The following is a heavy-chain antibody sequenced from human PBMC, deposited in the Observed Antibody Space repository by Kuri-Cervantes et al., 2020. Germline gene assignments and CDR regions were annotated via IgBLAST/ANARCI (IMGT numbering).Heavy chain of an antibody. CDR2: IDRDDDK. CDR1: GFSLSTSGMC. CDR3: ARDYGDSSNPYYYYGMDV. Sequence: SGPTLVKPTQTLTLTCTFSGFSLSTSGMCVSWIRQPPGKALEWLARIDRDDDKYYSTSLKTRLTISKDTSKNQVVLTMTNMDPVDTATYYCARDYGDSSNPYYYYGMDVWGQGTTVTVSS. J-gene: IGHJ6*02. D-gene: IGHD4-17*01. V-gene: IGHV2-70*11.